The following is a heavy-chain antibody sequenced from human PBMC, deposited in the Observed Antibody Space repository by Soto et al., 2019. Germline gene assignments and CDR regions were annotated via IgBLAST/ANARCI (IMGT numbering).Heavy chain of an antibody. D-gene: IGHD4-17*01. CDR3: AKDLLHNTVTTCGS. CDR2: ISYHGNDK. CDR1: GFTFSSYG. V-gene: IGHV3-30*18. Sequence: QVQLVESGGGVVQPGRSLRLSCAASGFTFSSYGMHWVRQAPGKWLEWVAVISYHGNDKYYADSVKGRFTISRDNCKSTLYLQMSSLRAEDTVIYFCAKDLLHNTVTTCGSWGQGTLVTVSS. J-gene: IGHJ5*02.